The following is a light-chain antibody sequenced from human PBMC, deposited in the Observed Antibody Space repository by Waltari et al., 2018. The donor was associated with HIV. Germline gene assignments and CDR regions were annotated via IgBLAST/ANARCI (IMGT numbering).Light chain of an antibody. J-gene: IGKJ2*01. CDR3: QQYKNWPLYT. Sequence: EVVMTQSSATLSGSTWECSTLSCRSSQSVRTNVAWYQQTPGQSPRLLIYDASTGVTGLPARFSGSWSGTEFTLTISSLQSEDFALYYCQQYKNWPLYTFGQGTKLEI. CDR1: QSVRTN. V-gene: IGKV3-15*01. CDR2: DAS.